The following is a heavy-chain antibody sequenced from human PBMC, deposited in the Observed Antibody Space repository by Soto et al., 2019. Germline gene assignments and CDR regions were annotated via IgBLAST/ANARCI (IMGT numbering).Heavy chain of an antibody. CDR2: VSYSGST. V-gene: IGHV4-59*01. CDR1: GGAIGGYY. J-gene: IGHJ5*02. D-gene: IGHD1-1*01. CDR3: VRDGTKTLRDWFDP. Sequence: SETLSLTCSLSGGAIGGYYWSWIRQPPGKALEWIGYVSYSGSTDYHPSLKSRVSISIDTSKNQFSLKMISVTAADTAVYYCVRDGTKTLRDWFDPWGQGISVTVSS.